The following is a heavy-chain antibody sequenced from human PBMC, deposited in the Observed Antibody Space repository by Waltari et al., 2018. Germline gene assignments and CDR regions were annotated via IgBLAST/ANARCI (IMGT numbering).Heavy chain of an antibody. J-gene: IGHJ6*03. D-gene: IGHD3-3*01. CDR3: ARERDDFWSGYYTGMYYYYMDV. Sequence: QVQLVQSGAEVKKPGASVKVSCKASGYTFTGYYMHWVRQAPGQGLEWMGWINPNSGGTNYAQKFQGRVTMTRDTSISTAYMELSRLRSDDTAVYYCARERDDFWSGYYTGMYYYYMDVWGKGTTVTISS. CDR1: GYTFTGYY. CDR2: INPNSGGT. V-gene: IGHV1-2*02.